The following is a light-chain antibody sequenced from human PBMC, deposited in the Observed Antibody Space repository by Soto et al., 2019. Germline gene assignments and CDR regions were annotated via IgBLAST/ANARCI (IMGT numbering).Light chain of an antibody. Sequence: DIQMTQSPSSLSASIGDRVTLTCRASQSISNSLNWYQQKSGKAPKLLIYAASTLHSGVPSRFSGRGSGTDFTLTINSLQPEDFASYYCQQSHNTPWTFGQGTKVEIK. CDR2: AAS. V-gene: IGKV1-39*01. J-gene: IGKJ1*01. CDR3: QQSHNTPWT. CDR1: QSISNS.